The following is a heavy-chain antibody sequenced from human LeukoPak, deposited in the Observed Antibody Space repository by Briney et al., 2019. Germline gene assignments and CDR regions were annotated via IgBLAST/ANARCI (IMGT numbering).Heavy chain of an antibody. CDR2: ISDSAGIT. Sequence: AGGSLRLSCAASGFTFSTYVMSWVRQAPGKGLEWVSAISDSAGITYYADSVKGRFTISRDNSKNTLYLQMNSLRAEDTAVYYCAKWKFGNWGQGTLVTVSS. J-gene: IGHJ4*02. D-gene: IGHD3-16*01. V-gene: IGHV3-23*01. CDR3: AKWKFGN. CDR1: GFTFSTYV.